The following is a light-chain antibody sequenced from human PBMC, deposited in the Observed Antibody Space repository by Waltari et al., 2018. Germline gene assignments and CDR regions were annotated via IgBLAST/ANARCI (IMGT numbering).Light chain of an antibody. CDR1: QSISRN. CDR3: QQYNNWRT. J-gene: IGKJ2*01. CDR2: GAS. Sequence: EVLMTQSPPTLSVSPVAGATLSCRASQSISRNLAWYQQKPGQAPRLLIYGASTRVPGIPARFSGSGSGTEFTLTISSLQSEDFAVYYCQQYNNWRTFGQGTKLEI. V-gene: IGKV3-15*01.